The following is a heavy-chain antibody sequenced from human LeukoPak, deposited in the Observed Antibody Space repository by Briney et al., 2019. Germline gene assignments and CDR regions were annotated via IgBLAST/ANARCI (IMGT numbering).Heavy chain of an antibody. D-gene: IGHD1-26*01. V-gene: IGHV3-30*02. CDR3: AKGGIVGATSPDY. CDR2: IRYDGSNK. Sequence: GGSLRLSCAASGFTFSSYGMHWVRQAPGKGLEWLAFIRYDGSNKYYADSVKGRFTISRDNSKNTLYLQMNSLRAEDTAVYYCAKGGIVGATSPDYWGQGTLVTVSS. J-gene: IGHJ4*02. CDR1: GFTFSSYG.